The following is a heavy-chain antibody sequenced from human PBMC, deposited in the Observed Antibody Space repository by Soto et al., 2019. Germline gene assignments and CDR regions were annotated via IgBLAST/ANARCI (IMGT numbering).Heavy chain of an antibody. J-gene: IGHJ6*03. V-gene: IGHV4-59*01. CDR1: GGSISSYY. CDR2: IYYSGST. Sequence: PSETLSLTCTVSGGSISSYYWSWIRQPPGKGLEWIGYIYYSGSTNYNPSLKSRVTISVDTSKNQFSLKLSSVTAADTAVYYCARAAGGYCSSTSCYRSGFYYYYMDVWGKGTTVTVSS. CDR3: ARAAGGYCSSTSCYRSGFYYYYMDV. D-gene: IGHD2-2*01.